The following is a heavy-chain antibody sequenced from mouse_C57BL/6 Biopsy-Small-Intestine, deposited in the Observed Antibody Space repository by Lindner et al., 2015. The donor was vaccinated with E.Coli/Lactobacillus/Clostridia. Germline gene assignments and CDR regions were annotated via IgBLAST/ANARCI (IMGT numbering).Heavy chain of an antibody. J-gene: IGHJ3*01. CDR3: ARRGELAWFAY. CDR2: SDPYNGAT. Sequence: VQLQESGPELVKPGASVKMSCKASGYSFTGYNMHWVKQSHGKSLEWIGYSDPYNGATTYNQKFKGKATLTVDKSSSTAYMRLNSLTSEDPAVYYCARRGELAWFAYWGQGTLVTVSA. CDR1: GYSFTGYN. V-gene: IGHV1S135*01.